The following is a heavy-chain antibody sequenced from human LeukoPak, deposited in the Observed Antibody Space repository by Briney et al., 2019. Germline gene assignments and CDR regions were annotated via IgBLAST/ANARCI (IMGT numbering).Heavy chain of an antibody. D-gene: IGHD6-19*01. CDR1: GFTFRHYA. CDR2: ISSGSSYI. J-gene: IGHJ4*02. CDR3: ARIPVARSYYFDY. Sequence: GGSLRLSCAASGFTFRHYAMSWVRQAPGKGLEWVSSISSGSSYIYYADSVKGRFTISRDNAKNSLYLQMNSLRPEDTAVYYCARIPVARSYYFDYWGQGTLVTVSS. V-gene: IGHV3-21*04.